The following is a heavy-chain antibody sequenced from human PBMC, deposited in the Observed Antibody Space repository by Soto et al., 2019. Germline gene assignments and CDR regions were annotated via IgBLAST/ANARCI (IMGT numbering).Heavy chain of an antibody. D-gene: IGHD2-21*02. CDR3: TSGWGPWAGIGMNV. CDR1: AFTSSKAW. Sequence: LRLFCAVSAFTSSKAWMTWVRQAPGKGLEWIGRIKSKNDGGTTDYAAPVKGRFVISRDGSKNTLYLQMNSLKTDDTAVYYCTSGWGPWAGIGMNVWGQGTTVTVSS. CDR2: IKSKNDGGTT. J-gene: IGHJ6*02. V-gene: IGHV3-15*01.